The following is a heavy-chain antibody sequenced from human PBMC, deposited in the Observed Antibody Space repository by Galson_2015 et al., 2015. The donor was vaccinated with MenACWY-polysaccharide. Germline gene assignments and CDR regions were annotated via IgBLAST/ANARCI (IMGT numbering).Heavy chain of an antibody. V-gene: IGHV3-9*01. CDR2: ISWNSGSI. D-gene: IGHD6-19*01. J-gene: IGHJ2*01. Sequence: SLRLSCAASGFTFDDYAMHWVRQAPGKGLEWVSGISWNSGSIGYADSVKGRFTISRDNAKNSLYLQMDSLRAEDTALYYCAKDSPDSSGWYIDWYFDLWDRGTLVTVSS. CDR1: GFTFDDYA. CDR3: AKDSPDSSGWYIDWYFDL.